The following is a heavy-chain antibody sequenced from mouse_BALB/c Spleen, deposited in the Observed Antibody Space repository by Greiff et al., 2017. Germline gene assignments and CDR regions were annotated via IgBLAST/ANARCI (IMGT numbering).Heavy chain of an antibody. CDR2: ISNGGGST. CDR3: ARDYFDY. V-gene: IGHV5-12-2*01. CDR1: GFTFSSYT. Sequence: EVQVVESGGGLVQPGGSLKLSCAASGFTFSSYTMSWVRQTPEKRLEWVAYISNGGGSTYYPDTVKGRFTISRDNAKNTLYLQMSSLKFEDTAMYYCARDYFDYWGQGTTLTVSS. J-gene: IGHJ2*01.